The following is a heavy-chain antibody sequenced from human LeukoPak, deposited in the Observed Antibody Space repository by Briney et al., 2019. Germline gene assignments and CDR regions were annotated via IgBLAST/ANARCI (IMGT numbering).Heavy chain of an antibody. CDR2: MNPNSGNT. V-gene: IGHV1-8*03. CDR1: GYTFTSYD. CDR3: AREDYYDSGSSDY. Sequence: ASVKVSCKASGYTFTSYDINWVRQATGQGLEWMGWMNPNSGNTAYAQKFQGRVTITRNTSISTAYMELSSLRSEDTAIYYCAREDYYDSGSSDYWGQGTLVTVSS. D-gene: IGHD3-22*01. J-gene: IGHJ4*02.